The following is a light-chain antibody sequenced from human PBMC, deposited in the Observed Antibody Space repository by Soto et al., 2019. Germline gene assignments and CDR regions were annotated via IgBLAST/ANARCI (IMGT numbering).Light chain of an antibody. CDR2: GAS. J-gene: IGKJ1*01. V-gene: IGKV3-15*01. CDR1: QSVSNK. Sequence: EIVMTQAPATLSVSPGERATLSCRASQSVSNKLAWYQKKPGQAHRLLIYGASTRATGIPARFSGSGSGTEFTLTISSLQSEDFAVYYGQQYNNWWTFGQGTRVDIK. CDR3: QQYNNWWT.